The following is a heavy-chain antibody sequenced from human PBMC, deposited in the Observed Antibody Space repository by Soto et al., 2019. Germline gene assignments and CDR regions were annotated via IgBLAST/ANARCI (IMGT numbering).Heavy chain of an antibody. D-gene: IGHD6-19*01. CDR2: IYYSGST. CDR3: VRHSSGWETTPFDF. Sequence: QLQLQESGPGLVKPSETLSLTCTVSGGSISSSSYYWGWIRQPPGKGLEWIGSIYYSGSTYYNPPLKSRVAISVDTSKNQFSLKLSSVTAADTAVDYCVRHSSGWETTPFDFWGQGTLVTVSS. V-gene: IGHV4-39*01. CDR1: GGSISSSSYY. J-gene: IGHJ4*02.